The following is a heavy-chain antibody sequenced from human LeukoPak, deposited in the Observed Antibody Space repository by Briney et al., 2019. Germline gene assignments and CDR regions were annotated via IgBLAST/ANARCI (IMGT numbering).Heavy chain of an antibody. J-gene: IGHJ5*02. CDR3: ARESGGSWTIYDH. D-gene: IGHD2-15*01. CDR2: ISSRGSAI. V-gene: IGHV3-11*01. Sequence: GGSLRLSCAASGFSFSDYYMSWIRQAPGKGLEWLSYISSRGSAIYYADSVKGRFTVSRDNARNSLYLEVGGLRAEDTAVYYCARESGGSWTIYDHWGQGTLVTVSS. CDR1: GFSFSDYY.